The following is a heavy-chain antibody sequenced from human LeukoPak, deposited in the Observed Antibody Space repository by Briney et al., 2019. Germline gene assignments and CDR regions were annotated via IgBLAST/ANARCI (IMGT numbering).Heavy chain of an antibody. J-gene: IGHJ5*01. Sequence: EALKLSLKGSGFHFTAFLLARVRQMPGKGPEWIWISQLINADTKQSAYFQRQLTISSDKSSSTAYLQWNSLKASDTAMYYCASDLFCYTSSGNFGWFDSWGRGTLVSVSS. D-gene: IGHD3-22*01. CDR2: SQLINADT. V-gene: IGHV5-51*01. CDR1: GFHFTAFL. CDR3: ASDLFCYTSSGNFGWFDS.